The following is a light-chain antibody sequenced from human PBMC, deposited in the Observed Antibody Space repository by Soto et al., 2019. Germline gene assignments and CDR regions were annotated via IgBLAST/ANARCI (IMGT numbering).Light chain of an antibody. J-gene: IGKJ1*01. CDR3: QQYKSYWT. V-gene: IGKV1-5*03. CDR2: KAS. Sequence: DIPMTQSPSTLSASLGDRVTITCRASQNINSWLAWYQQKPGKAPDLLIYKASNLENGVPSRFSGSGSGTEFTLTISSLQPDDFATYYCQQYKSYWTFGQGTKVEIK. CDR1: QNINSW.